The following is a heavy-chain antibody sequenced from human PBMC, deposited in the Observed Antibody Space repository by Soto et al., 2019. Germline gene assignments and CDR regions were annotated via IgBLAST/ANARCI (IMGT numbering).Heavy chain of an antibody. CDR1: GGTFSSYA. D-gene: IGHD1-1*01. J-gene: IGHJ1*01. CDR3: ASYGGTTRRFQH. CDR2: IIPIFGRA. V-gene: IGHV1-69*01. Sequence: QVQLVQSGAEVKKPGSSVKVSCKASGGTFSSYAISWVRQAPGQGLAWMGGIIPIFGRANYAQKFQGRVTITADESTSTAYMELSRLRSEDTAVYYCASYGGTTRRFQHWGQGTLVTVSS.